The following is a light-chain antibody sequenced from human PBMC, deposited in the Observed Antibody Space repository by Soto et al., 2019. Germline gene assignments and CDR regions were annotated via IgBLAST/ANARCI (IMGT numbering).Light chain of an antibody. CDR1: KLGHKY. CDR2: QDN. V-gene: IGLV3-1*01. J-gene: IGLJ1*01. CDR3: QAWDSSTGV. Sequence: ELTQPPSVSVSPGQTASITCSGDKLGHKYACWYQQKPGQSPVLVIYQDNKRPSGIPERFSGSNSGNTATLTISGTQAMDEADYYCQAWDSSTGVFGTGTKLTVL.